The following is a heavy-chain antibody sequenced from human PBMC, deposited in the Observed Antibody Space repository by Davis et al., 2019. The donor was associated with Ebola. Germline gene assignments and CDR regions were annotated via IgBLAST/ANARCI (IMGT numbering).Heavy chain of an antibody. J-gene: IGHJ4*02. D-gene: IGHD1-26*01. V-gene: IGHV3-23*01. CDR3: AKARVDSGSNPIFDY. CDR2: ISASDGTI. CDR1: GFTFSNYA. Sequence: GESLKISCAASGFTFSNYAMSWVRQAPGKGLEWVASISASDGTIKYAEFVKGRFTISRDNSKSTLYLQMNSLRGEDTAVYYCAKARVDSGSNPIFDYWGRGTLVTVSS.